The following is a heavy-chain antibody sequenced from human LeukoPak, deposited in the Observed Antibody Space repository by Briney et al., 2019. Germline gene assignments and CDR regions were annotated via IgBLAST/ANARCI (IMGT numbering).Heavy chain of an antibody. J-gene: IGHJ4*02. V-gene: IGHV4-34*01. CDR1: GGSFSGYY. D-gene: IGHD5-12*01. CDR2: INHSGST. Sequence: SETLSLTCAVYGGSFSGYYWSWIRQPPGKGLEWIGEINHSGSTNYNPSLKSRVTISVDTSKNQFSLKLSSVTAADTAVYYCARLKYSGCVDYWGQGTLVTASS. CDR3: ARLKYSGCVDY.